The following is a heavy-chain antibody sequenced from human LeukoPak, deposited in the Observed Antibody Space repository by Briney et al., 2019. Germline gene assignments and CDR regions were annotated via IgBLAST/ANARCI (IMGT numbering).Heavy chain of an antibody. CDR1: GGSISSYY. CDR3: ARDPVPVPGVNFDY. Sequence: SETLSLTCTVSGGSISSYYWSWIRQPAGKGLEWIGRIYTSGSTNYNPSLKSRVTISVDTSNNVFSLTLTSVTAADTALYYCARDPVPVPGVNFDYWGQGILVTVSS. J-gene: IGHJ4*02. D-gene: IGHD6-19*01. CDR2: IYTSGST. V-gene: IGHV4-4*07.